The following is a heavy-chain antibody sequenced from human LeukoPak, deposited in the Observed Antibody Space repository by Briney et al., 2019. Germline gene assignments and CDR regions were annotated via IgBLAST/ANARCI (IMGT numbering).Heavy chain of an antibody. V-gene: IGHV3-48*02. D-gene: IGHD6-19*01. CDR1: GFTFSSYS. CDR3: ARVMSGSVTVAEY. Sequence: GGSLRLSCAASGFTFSSYSMNWVRQAPGKGLEWVSYISTSSTTTYYAGSVKGRFTISRDNAKNSLYLQMNSLRDEDTAVYYCARVMSGSVTVAEYWGQGTLVIVSS. CDR2: ISTSSTTT. J-gene: IGHJ4*02.